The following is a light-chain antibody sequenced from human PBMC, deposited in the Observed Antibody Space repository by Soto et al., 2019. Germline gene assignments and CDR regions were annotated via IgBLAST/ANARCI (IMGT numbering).Light chain of an antibody. Sequence: DIVMTQSPDSLAVSLGERATINCKSSQSLLYSSNDKNSLAWYQHKPGQPPKLLIYWASTRESGVSDRFSGSGSGTDFTLTISGLQAEDVAVYYCQQYYSIPLTFGGGTKVEIK. V-gene: IGKV4-1*01. CDR1: QSLLYSSNDKNS. CDR2: WAS. CDR3: QQYYSIPLT. J-gene: IGKJ4*01.